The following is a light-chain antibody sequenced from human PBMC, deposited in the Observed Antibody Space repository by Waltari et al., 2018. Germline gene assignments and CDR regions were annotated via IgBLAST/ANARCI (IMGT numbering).Light chain of an antibody. Sequence: SYVLTQPPSVPLAPGQTARITCGENNRGRKSVHWYQQKPGQAPVLVVYDDSARPSGIPERFSGSNSGNTATLTISRVEAGDEADYYCQVWDSSSDLVVFGGGTKLTVL. CDR3: QVWDSSSDLVV. V-gene: IGLV3-21*02. CDR2: DDS. J-gene: IGLJ2*01. CDR1: NRGRKS.